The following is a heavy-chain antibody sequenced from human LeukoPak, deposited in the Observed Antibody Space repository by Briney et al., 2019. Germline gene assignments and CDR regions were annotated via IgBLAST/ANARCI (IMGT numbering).Heavy chain of an antibody. V-gene: IGHV3-48*01. CDR3: ARDHCSSSSCFPSGTNYFDS. Sequence: QPGGSLRLSCAASGFTFSSYSMNWVRQAPGKGLEWVSYISSSSSTIYYADSVKGRFTISRDNAKNSLYLQMNSLRAEDTAVYYCARDHCSSSSCFPSGTNYFDSWGQGTPVTVSS. CDR2: ISSSSSTI. CDR1: GFTFSSYS. J-gene: IGHJ4*02. D-gene: IGHD2-2*01.